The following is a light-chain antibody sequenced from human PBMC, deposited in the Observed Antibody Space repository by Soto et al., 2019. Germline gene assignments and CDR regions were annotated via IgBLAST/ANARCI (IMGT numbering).Light chain of an antibody. Sequence: EIVLTQSPGTLSLSPGERATLSCRASQSVSSSYLAWDQQKPGQAPRLLIYGASSRATGIPDRFSGSGSGTDFTLTSIRLEPEAFAVYYCHQYDSSPLTFGGGTKVEIK. J-gene: IGKJ4*01. CDR2: GAS. CDR1: QSVSSSY. V-gene: IGKV3-20*01. CDR3: HQYDSSPLT.